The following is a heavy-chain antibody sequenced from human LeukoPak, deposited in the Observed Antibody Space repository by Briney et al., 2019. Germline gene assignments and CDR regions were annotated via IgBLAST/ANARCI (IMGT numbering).Heavy chain of an antibody. CDR1: GFTVSSNY. Sequence: GGSLRLSCAASGFTVSSNYMSWVRQAPGKGLEWVSVIYSGGSTYYADSVKGRFTISRDNSKNTLYLQMNSLRAEDTAVYYCARDSPITMVRGVIGYYGMDVWGQGITVTVSS. J-gene: IGHJ6*02. V-gene: IGHV3-66*01. CDR3: ARDSPITMVRGVIGYYGMDV. D-gene: IGHD3-10*01. CDR2: IYSGGST.